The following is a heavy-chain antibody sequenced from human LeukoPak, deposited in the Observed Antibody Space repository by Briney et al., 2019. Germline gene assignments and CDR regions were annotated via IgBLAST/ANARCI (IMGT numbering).Heavy chain of an antibody. CDR1: GFTVGSNT. V-gene: IGHV3-66*01. CDR3: ARGGSYFDISGYYFY. D-gene: IGHD3-22*01. Sequence: GGSLRLSCAASGFTVGSNTMSWVRQAPGKCVEWVSIIYSGGSTSYADSVKGRFTISRDNSKNTLYLQMNSLRTEDTAVYYCARGGSYFDISGYYFYWGQGTLVTVSS. J-gene: IGHJ4*02. CDR2: IYSGGST.